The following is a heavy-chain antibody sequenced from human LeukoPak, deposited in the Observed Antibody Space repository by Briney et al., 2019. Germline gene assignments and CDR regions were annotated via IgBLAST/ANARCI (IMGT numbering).Heavy chain of an antibody. Sequence: PSETLSLTCSVSGGSIISYYWSWIRQPPGKGLEWIEYFHNTGGTNYNPYVKSRVTISVDTSKNQVSLKMTSVTAADTAVYYCATNRPVGGAYWGSFDIWGQGTLVTVSS. CDR2: FHNTGGT. CDR3: ATNRPVGGAYWGSFDI. J-gene: IGHJ3*02. CDR1: GGSIISYY. V-gene: IGHV4-59*01. D-gene: IGHD2-8*02.